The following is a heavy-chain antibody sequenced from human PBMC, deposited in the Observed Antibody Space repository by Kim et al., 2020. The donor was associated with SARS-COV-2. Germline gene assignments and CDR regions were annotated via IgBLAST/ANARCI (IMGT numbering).Heavy chain of an antibody. Sequence: GGSLRLSCAASGFTFSDYYMSWIRQAPGKGLEWVSYISSSSSYTNYADSVKGRFTISRDNAKNSLYLQMNSLRAEDTAVYYCARYSSSWYGGYYYYGMDVWGQGTTVTVSS. CDR1: GFTFSDYY. CDR3: ARYSSSWYGGYYYYGMDV. D-gene: IGHD6-13*01. CDR2: ISSSSSYT. J-gene: IGHJ6*02. V-gene: IGHV3-11*03.